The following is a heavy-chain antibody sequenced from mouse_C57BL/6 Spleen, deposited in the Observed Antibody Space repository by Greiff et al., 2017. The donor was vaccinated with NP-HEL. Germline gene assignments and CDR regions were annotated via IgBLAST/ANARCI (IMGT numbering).Heavy chain of an antibody. D-gene: IGHD1-1*01. CDR1: GYTFTSYW. CDR3: ARYGSSRYYAMDY. J-gene: IGHJ4*01. Sequence: VQLQQPGAELVMPGASVKLSCKASGYTFTSYWMHWVKQRPGQGLEWIGEIDPSDSYTNYNQKFKGKSTLTVDKSSSTAYMQRSSLTSEDSAVYYCARYGSSRYYAMDYWGQGTSVTVSS. V-gene: IGHV1-69*01. CDR2: IDPSDSYT.